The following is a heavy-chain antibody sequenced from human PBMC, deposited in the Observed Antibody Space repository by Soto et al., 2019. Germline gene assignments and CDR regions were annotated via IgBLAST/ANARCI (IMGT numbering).Heavy chain of an antibody. Sequence: QVQLVESGGGVVQPGRSLRLSCAASGFTFSSYGMHWVRQAPGKGLEWVAVISYDGSNKYYADSVKGRFTISRDNSKNTLDQQMNSLRAEDTAVYYCAKNVAASYGMDVWGQGTTVTVSS. J-gene: IGHJ6*02. V-gene: IGHV3-30*18. CDR3: AKNVAASYGMDV. D-gene: IGHD6-13*01. CDR1: GFTFSSYG. CDR2: ISYDGSNK.